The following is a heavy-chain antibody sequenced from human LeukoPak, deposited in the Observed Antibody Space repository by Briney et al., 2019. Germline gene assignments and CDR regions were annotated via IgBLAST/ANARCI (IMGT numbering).Heavy chain of an antibody. CDR3: ARVTGQWLGKLGYFDY. J-gene: IGHJ4*02. CDR1: GGSISSYY. CDR2: IYYSGST. D-gene: IGHD6-19*01. V-gene: IGHV4-59*12. Sequence: ASETLSLTCTVSGGSISSYYWSWIRQPPGKGLEWIGYIYYSGSTNYNPSLKSRVTISVDTSKNQFSLKLSSVTAADTAVYYCARVTGQWLGKLGYFDYWGQGTLVTASS.